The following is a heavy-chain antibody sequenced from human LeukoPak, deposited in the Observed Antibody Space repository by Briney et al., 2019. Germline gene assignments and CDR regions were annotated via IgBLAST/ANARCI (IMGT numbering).Heavy chain of an antibody. V-gene: IGHV3-64*01. CDR1: GFTFSSYA. CDR2: ISSNGGST. J-gene: IGHJ4*02. Sequence: SGGSLRLSCAASGFTFSSYAMHCVRQAPGKGLEYVSAISSNGGSTYYANSVKGRFTISRDNSKNTLYLQMGSLRAEDMAVYYCARDLGRSSWNYREPFGYWGQGTLVTVSS. CDR3: ARDLGRSSWNYREPFGY. D-gene: IGHD1-7*01.